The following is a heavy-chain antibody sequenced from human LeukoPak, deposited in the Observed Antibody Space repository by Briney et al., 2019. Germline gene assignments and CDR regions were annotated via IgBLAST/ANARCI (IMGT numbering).Heavy chain of an antibody. CDR3: ARDLRSGFDY. J-gene: IGHJ4*02. CDR1: GFTFSSYS. V-gene: IGHV3-48*01. CDR2: ISSSSSTI. Sequence: PGGSLRLSCAASGFTFSSYSMNWVRQAPGKGLEWVSYISSSSSTIYYADSVKGRFTTSRDNAKNSLYLQMNSLRAEDTAVYYCARDLRSGFDYWGQGTLVTVSS. D-gene: IGHD3-22*01.